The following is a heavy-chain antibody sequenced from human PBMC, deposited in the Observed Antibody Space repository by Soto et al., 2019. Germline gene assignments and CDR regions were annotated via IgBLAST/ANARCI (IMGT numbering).Heavy chain of an antibody. V-gene: IGHV3-21*01. Sequence: GGSLRLSCVASGFTFSSYSMNWVRQAPGKGLEWVSSISSSSSYIYYADSVKGRFTISRDNAKNSLYLQMNSLRAEDTAVYYCARLYYYDSSGPDHAPHDYWGQGTLVTVSS. CDR2: ISSSSSYI. CDR1: GFTFSSYS. J-gene: IGHJ4*02. CDR3: ARLYYYDSSGPDHAPHDY. D-gene: IGHD3-22*01.